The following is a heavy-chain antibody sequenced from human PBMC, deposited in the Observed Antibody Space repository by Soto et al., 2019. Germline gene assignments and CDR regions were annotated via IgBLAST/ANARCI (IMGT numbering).Heavy chain of an antibody. CDR2: ISYDGSNK. J-gene: IGHJ4*02. D-gene: IGHD3-22*01. CDR1: GFTFSSYG. Sequence: PGGSLRLSCAASGFTFSSYGMHWVRQAPGKGLEWVAVISYDGSNKYYADSVKGRFTISRDNSKNTLFLYMNSLRAEDTAVYFCAKDMHPNYYYDTSGPVACFDNWGLGTLVTVSS. V-gene: IGHV3-30*18. CDR3: AKDMHPNYYYDTSGPVACFDN.